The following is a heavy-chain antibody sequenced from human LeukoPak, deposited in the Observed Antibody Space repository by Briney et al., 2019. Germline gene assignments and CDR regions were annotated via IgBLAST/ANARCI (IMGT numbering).Heavy chain of an antibody. J-gene: IGHJ4*02. D-gene: IGHD6-19*01. V-gene: IGHV3-48*02. CDR2: ISSSCNTK. CDR1: GFTFGTYS. Sequence: GGSLRLSCAASGFTFGTYSMNWVRQAPGEGLEWVSYISSSCNTKYYADSVKGRFTISRDNAKNSLYLQMNSLRDEDTAVYYCARGESSGWNDPPSYWGQGTLVTVSS. CDR3: ARGESSGWNDPPSY.